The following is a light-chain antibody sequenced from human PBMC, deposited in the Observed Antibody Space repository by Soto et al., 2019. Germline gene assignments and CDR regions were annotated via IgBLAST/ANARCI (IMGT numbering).Light chain of an antibody. J-gene: IGKJ2*01. V-gene: IGKV1-5*01. CDR1: SSKW. CDR2: DVP. Sequence: DIQMTQSPSTLAASVGNTVTMTCRSSSKWLAWYQKKPGQAPKLLSYDVPNLERGVPPRFSGSTSGAESTLTITGLQPDDLGTFYCQHTTDFTVGQGTKVDIK. CDR3: QHTTDFT.